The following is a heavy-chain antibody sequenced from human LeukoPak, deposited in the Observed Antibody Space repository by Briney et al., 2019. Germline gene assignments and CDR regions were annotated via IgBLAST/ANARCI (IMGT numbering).Heavy chain of an antibody. Sequence: SGTLSLTCAVSGGSISISKWWSWVRQPPGRGLEWIGEIYHSGSANYNPSLKSRVTISVDKSKNQFSLNLNSVTAADTAVYYCASKSYSGSYTFDYWGQGTLVTVSS. CDR2: IYHSGSA. V-gene: IGHV4-4*02. CDR1: GGSISISKW. D-gene: IGHD1-26*01. CDR3: ASKSYSGSYTFDY. J-gene: IGHJ4*02.